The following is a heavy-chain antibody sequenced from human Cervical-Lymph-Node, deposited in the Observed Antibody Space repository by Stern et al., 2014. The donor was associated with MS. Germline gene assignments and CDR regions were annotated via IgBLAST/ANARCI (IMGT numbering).Heavy chain of an antibody. J-gene: IGHJ4*02. D-gene: IGHD4-17*01. CDR3: TRVDYGAILPDY. V-gene: IGHV3-49*05. Sequence: EVQLVESGGGLVKPGRSLRLSCTASGFTFGDYALSWFRQAPGKGMEWVGFIRSKAYGGTTEYAASVKGRFTISRDDSKSIAYLQMNSLKTEDTAVYYCTRVDYGAILPDYWGQGTLVTVSS. CDR1: GFTFGDYA. CDR2: IRSKAYGGTT.